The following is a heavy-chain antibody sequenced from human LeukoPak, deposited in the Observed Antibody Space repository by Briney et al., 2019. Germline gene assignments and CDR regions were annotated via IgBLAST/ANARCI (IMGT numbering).Heavy chain of an antibody. J-gene: IGHJ4*02. CDR1: GFNFNGYC. CDR3: TRDFGRSSYYFDF. D-gene: IGHD3-3*01. Sequence: GGSLRLSCAASGFNFNGYCMSWVRQAPGKGLEGVANIKQDGSEKYYVDSVRGRLTISRDNAENSLFLQMNRLRVEDTAVYYCTRDFGRSSYYFDFWGQGTLVTVSS. V-gene: IGHV3-7*01. CDR2: IKQDGSEK.